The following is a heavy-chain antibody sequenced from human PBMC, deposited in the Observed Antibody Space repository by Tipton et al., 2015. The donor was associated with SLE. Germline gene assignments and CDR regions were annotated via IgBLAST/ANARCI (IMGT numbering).Heavy chain of an antibody. CDR2: IYYSGST. CDR1: GGSISSYY. Sequence: TLSLTCTVSGGSISSYYWSWIRQPPGKGLEWVGYIYYSGSTNYNPSLKSRVTISVETSKNQFSLKLSSVTAADTAVYYCARATFIVGANPYYYYMDVWGKGTTVTVSS. V-gene: IGHV4-59*01. CDR3: ARATFIVGANPYYYYMDV. J-gene: IGHJ6*03. D-gene: IGHD1-26*01.